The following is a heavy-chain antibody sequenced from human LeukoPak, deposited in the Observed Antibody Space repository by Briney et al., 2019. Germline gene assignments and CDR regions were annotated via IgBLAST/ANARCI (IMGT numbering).Heavy chain of an antibody. Sequence: ASVKVSCKPSGYTFTTYAIHWVRQAPGDRLEWMGCFNVGHGNTEYSERFQGRVTITTDASATTHFMELSSLRSEDAAVYYCASQYYYGPTGYYGGFDYWGQGTPVTVSS. V-gene: IGHV1-3*01. D-gene: IGHD3-22*01. J-gene: IGHJ4*02. CDR2: FNVGHGNT. CDR3: ASQYYYGPTGYYGGFDY. CDR1: GYTFTTYA.